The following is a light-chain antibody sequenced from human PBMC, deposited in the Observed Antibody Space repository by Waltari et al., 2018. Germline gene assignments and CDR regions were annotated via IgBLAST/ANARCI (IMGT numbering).Light chain of an antibody. CDR1: YSNVGNNV. CDR2: RSD. J-gene: IGLJ2*01. Sequence: QSELTQPPSASGTPGQKVTISCSGRYSNVGNNVVNWYQQFPGTAPKPLSYRSDQRPSGVPDRCSGSKSGTSASLAIIGLRSDDEADYYCASWDDSLNGRWVFGGGTKLTVL. V-gene: IGLV1-44*01. CDR3: ASWDDSLNGRWV.